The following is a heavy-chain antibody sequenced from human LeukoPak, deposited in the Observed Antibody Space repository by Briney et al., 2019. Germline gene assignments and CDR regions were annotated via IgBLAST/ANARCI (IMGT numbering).Heavy chain of an antibody. CDR1: GYTFSGHY. CDR2: INPNSGVT. Sequence: GASVKVSCKASGYTFSGHYLHWVRQAPGQGLEWMAWINPNSGVTKYAQYFQGRVTLTKDTSITTAYMELNSLIFDDTAFYYCARGAAVVGAGGSWFDPWGQGTLVTVSS. J-gene: IGHJ5*02. D-gene: IGHD6-19*01. CDR3: ARGAAVVGAGGSWFDP. V-gene: IGHV1-2*02.